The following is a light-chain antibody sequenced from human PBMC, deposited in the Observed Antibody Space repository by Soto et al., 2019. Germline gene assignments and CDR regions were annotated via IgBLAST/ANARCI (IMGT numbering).Light chain of an antibody. Sequence: QSALTQPASVSGSPGQSITISCTGTSSDVGAYNYVSWYQQHPGKAPKLMIYDVSNRPSGVSNRFSASKSGHTASLTISGRQAEDEADYYCCSYTSGSRRLFGTGTKVTVL. V-gene: IGLV2-14*03. CDR3: CSYTSGSRRL. CDR2: DVS. CDR1: SSDVGAYNY. J-gene: IGLJ1*01.